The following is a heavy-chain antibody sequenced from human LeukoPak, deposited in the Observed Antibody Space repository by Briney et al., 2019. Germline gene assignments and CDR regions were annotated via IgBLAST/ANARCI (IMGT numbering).Heavy chain of an antibody. Sequence: RGSLRLSCAASGFTFSSYGMHWVRQAPGKGLYWVAYIRDDGSNKYCADSEKSRVTLSRDNSKNTLYMQMNRLRAEDTAVYYCAKDYASGSYFPAGVGYWGQGALVTVCS. CDR1: GFTFSSYG. V-gene: IGHV3-30*02. CDR2: IRDDGSNK. D-gene: IGHD3-10*01. J-gene: IGHJ4*02. CDR3: AKDYASGSYFPAGVGY.